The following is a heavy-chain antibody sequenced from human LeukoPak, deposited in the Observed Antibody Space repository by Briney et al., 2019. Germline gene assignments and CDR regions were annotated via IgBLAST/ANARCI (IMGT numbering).Heavy chain of an antibody. Sequence: PSETLSLTCSVSGGSISNYYWSWIRQPPGKGLEWIGYINYSGGTSYKSSLKSRVTISVDTSKNQFSLKLSSVTAADTAVYYCASRDAYHSEYWGQGTLVTVSS. J-gene: IGHJ4*02. V-gene: IGHV4-59*01. CDR3: ASRDAYHSEY. CDR1: GGSISNYY. CDR2: INYSGGT. D-gene: IGHD5-24*01.